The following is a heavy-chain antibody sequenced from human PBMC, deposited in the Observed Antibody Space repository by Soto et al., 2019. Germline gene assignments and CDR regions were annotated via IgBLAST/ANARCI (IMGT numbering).Heavy chain of an antibody. J-gene: IGHJ4*02. CDR2: ITSSGGDT. CDR3: AKEGQYGVLAGYYYY. Sequence: EVQLLESGGGLVQPGGSLRLSCAASGVPFSNSAISWVRQAPGKGLEWVSTITSSGGDTYYADSVKGRFTISRDNPKNTLYLHMNSLRAEDTAVYYCAKEGQYGVLAGYYYYWGQGSLVTVSS. V-gene: IGHV3-23*01. CDR1: GVPFSNSA. D-gene: IGHD3-9*01.